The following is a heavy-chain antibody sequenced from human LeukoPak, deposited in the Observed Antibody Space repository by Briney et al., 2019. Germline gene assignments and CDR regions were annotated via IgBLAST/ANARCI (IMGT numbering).Heavy chain of an antibody. CDR1: GFTFSSYS. V-gene: IGHV3-7*01. D-gene: IGHD2-15*01. J-gene: IGHJ5*02. CDR2: IKQDGSEK. Sequence: GGSLRLSCAASGFTFSSYSMNWVRQAPGKGLEWVANIKQDGSEKYYVDSVKGRFTISRDNAKNSLYLQMNSLRAEDTAVYYCAREGYCSGGSCYLNDWFDPWGQGTLVTVSS. CDR3: AREGYCSGGSCYLNDWFDP.